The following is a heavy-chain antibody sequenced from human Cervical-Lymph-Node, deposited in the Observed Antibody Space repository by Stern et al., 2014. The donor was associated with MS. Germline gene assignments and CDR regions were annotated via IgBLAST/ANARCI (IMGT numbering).Heavy chain of an antibody. CDR1: GGTFSSYA. V-gene: IGHV1-69*01. J-gene: IGHJ5*02. Sequence: VQLVESGAEVKKPGSSVKVSCKASGGTFSSYAISWVRQAPGQGLEWMGGIIPIFGTANYAQKFQGGVTITAAESPGTASMELSSLRSEDTAVYYCASPRGYSYGAREDWFDPWGQGTLVTVSS. D-gene: IGHD5-18*01. CDR3: ASPRGYSYGAREDWFDP. CDR2: IIPIFGTA.